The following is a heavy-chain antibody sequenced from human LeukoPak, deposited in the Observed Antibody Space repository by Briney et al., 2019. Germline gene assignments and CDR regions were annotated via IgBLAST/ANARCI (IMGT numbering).Heavy chain of an antibody. D-gene: IGHD4-11*01. Sequence: ASVKVSCKASGYTFTSYGISWVRQAPGQGLEWMGWISAYNGNTNYAQKLQGRVTMTTDTSTSTAYMELRSLRSDGTAVYYCARVVGRGNSGTTVSPRGSNYYYGMDVWGQGTTVTVSS. J-gene: IGHJ6*02. CDR3: ARVVGRGNSGTTVSPRGSNYYYGMDV. CDR2: ISAYNGNT. CDR1: GYTFTSYG. V-gene: IGHV1-18*01.